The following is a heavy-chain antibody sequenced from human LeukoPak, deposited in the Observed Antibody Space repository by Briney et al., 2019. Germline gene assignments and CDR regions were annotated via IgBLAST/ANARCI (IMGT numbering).Heavy chain of an antibody. D-gene: IGHD1-1*01. CDR1: GGTFSSYA. J-gene: IGHJ4*02. V-gene: IGHV1-69*13. Sequence: ASVKVSCKASGGTFSSYAISWVRQAPGQGLEWMGRIIPIFGTANYAQKFQGRVTITADESTTTAYMELRRLTSEDTAMYYCARGLGTRWFFDYWGQGTLVTVSS. CDR2: IIPIFGTA. CDR3: ARGLGTRWFFDY.